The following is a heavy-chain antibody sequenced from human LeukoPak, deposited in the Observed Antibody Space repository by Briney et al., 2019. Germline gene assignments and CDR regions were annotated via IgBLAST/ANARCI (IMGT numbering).Heavy chain of an antibody. CDR2: INHSGST. CDR1: GGSFSNYY. CDR3: NVTPKRSYYYYYGMDV. Sequence: SETLSLTCAVYGGSFSNYYWSWIRQPPGKGLEWIGEINHSGSTNYSPSLKSRVTISVDTSKNQFSLKLSSVTAADTAVYYCNVTPKRSYYYYYGMDVWGQGTTVTVSS. J-gene: IGHJ6*02. D-gene: IGHD4-23*01. V-gene: IGHV4-34*01.